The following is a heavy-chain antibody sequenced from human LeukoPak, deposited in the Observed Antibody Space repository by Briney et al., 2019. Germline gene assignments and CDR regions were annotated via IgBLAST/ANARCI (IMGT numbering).Heavy chain of an antibody. D-gene: IGHD5-18*01. J-gene: IGHJ6*02. Sequence: SETLSLTCTVSGGSISSYYWSWIRQPPGKGLEWIGYIYYSGSTNYNPSLKSRVTISVDTSKNRFSLKLSSVTAADTAVYYCARQRTAMVTYYYYGMDVWGQGTTVTVSS. CDR1: GGSISSYY. V-gene: IGHV4-59*01. CDR3: ARQRTAMVTYYYYGMDV. CDR2: IYYSGST.